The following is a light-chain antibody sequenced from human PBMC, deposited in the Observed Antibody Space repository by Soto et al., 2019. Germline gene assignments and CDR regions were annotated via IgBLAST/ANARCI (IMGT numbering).Light chain of an antibody. V-gene: IGKV3-20*01. CDR3: QRYGSSQN. CDR1: QNVRSNF. J-gene: IGKJ2*01. Sequence: EIVLTQSPGTLSASPGERATLSCRASQNVRSNFLAWYQQKPGQAPRLLLYGASSRATGIPDRFSGSGSGTDFTLTISRLEPEDFAVYYCQRYGSSQNFGEGTQLQI. CDR2: GAS.